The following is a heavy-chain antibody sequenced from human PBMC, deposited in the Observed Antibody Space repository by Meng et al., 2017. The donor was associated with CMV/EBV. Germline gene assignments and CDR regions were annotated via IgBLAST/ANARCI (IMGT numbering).Heavy chain of an antibody. J-gene: IGHJ4*02. Sequence: ASVKVSCKAPRNFFTRHAITWVRQAPGQGLEWMGWISADNQNTNLIQKFQGRITLTTDTYTSTAYMELRRLRSDDTAVYYCARGGDYGDFHDPFDYWGQGTLVTVSS. V-gene: IGHV1-18*01. CDR1: RNFFTRHA. CDR2: ISADNQNT. D-gene: IGHD4-17*01. CDR3: ARGGDYGDFHDPFDY.